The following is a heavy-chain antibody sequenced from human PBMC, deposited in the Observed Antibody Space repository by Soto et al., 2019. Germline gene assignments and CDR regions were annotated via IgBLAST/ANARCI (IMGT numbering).Heavy chain of an antibody. J-gene: IGHJ6*02. CDR3: ARDGQRGTLYVMDV. V-gene: IGHV3-33*01. D-gene: IGHD3-16*01. Sequence: QVQLVESGGGVVQPEKSLRVSCAASGFTFSGHAMHWVRQAPGKGLEWVAQIWSNGRNAYYSDSVKGRFTISRDNSKNTWPLQMNGVRAEDTAVYYWARDGQRGTLYVMDVWGQGPTVTVSS. CDR1: GFTFSGHA. CDR2: IWSNGRNA.